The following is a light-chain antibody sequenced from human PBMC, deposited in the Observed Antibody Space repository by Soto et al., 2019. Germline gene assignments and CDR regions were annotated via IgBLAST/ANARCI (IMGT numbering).Light chain of an antibody. CDR3: QQYQSYSRT. CDR1: QSISSW. Sequence: DIQMTQSPSTLSASLGDRVTITCRASQSISSWLAWYQQKPGKAPKLLIYDASSLESGVPSRFSGSGYGTEFNLTISSLKTDDFATYYCQQYQSYSRTFGQGTKVDIK. J-gene: IGKJ1*01. V-gene: IGKV1-5*01. CDR2: DAS.